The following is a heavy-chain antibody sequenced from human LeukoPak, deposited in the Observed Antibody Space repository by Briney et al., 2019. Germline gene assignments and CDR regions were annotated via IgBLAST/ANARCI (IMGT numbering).Heavy chain of an antibody. Sequence: GGSLRLSCAASGFTFSSYWMHWVRQAPGKGLVWVSRIHSDGSRKSYADSVKGRFTISRDNDKNTLYLQMNSLRAEDTAVYYCARDLSGVTGYTYGRGIDYWGQGTLVSVSS. J-gene: IGHJ4*02. CDR2: IHSDGSRK. V-gene: IGHV3-74*01. CDR1: GFTFSSYW. D-gene: IGHD5-18*01. CDR3: ARDLSGVTGYTYGRGIDY.